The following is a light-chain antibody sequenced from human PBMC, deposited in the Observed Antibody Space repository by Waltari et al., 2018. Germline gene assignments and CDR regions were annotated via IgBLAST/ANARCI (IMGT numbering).Light chain of an antibody. CDR1: QSVSSN. J-gene: IGKJ2*01. V-gene: IGKV3-15*01. CDR2: GAS. CDR3: QQYNNWPPYT. Sequence: EIVMTQSPATLSVSPGERATLSCRASQSVSSNLAWYQQKPGQAPRLPIYGASTRATGIPVRFSGSGSGTEFTLTISSLQSEDFAVYYCQQYNNWPPYTFGQGTKLEIK.